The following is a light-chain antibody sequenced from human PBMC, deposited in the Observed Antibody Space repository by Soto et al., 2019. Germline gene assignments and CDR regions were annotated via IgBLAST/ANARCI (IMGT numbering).Light chain of an antibody. J-gene: IGKJ4*01. Sequence: AIQMTQSPSSLSASVGDRVTITCRASQDISHDLAWYQQRPGKAPKLLIYVASTLQSGVPSRFSGGGSGTDFTLTISSLQPEDFATYYCLQDYTYPLTFGGGTRVEMK. V-gene: IGKV1-6*01. CDR2: VAS. CDR1: QDISHD. CDR3: LQDYTYPLT.